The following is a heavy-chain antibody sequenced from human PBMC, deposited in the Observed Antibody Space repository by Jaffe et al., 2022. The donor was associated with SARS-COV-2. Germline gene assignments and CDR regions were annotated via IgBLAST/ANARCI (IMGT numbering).Heavy chain of an antibody. CDR3: TSDTYYYDSSGYKRFDY. D-gene: IGHD3-22*01. J-gene: IGHJ4*02. V-gene: IGHV3-73*02. CDR2: IRSKANSYAT. Sequence: EVQLVESGGGLVQPGGSLKLSCAASGFTFSGSAMHWVRQASGKGLEWVGRIRSKANSYATAYAASVKGRFTISRDDSKNTAYLQMNSLKTEDTAVYYCTSDTYYYDSSGYKRFDYWGQGTLVTVSS. CDR1: GFTFSGSA.